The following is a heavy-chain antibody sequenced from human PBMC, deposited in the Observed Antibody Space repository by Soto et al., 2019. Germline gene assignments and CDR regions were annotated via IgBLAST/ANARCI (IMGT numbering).Heavy chain of an antibody. CDR3: SRRAPEGFDP. V-gene: IGHV4-39*01. Sequence: SETLSLTCTVSGGSISKSSYYWVWIRQPPGKGLEWVGSMSYSGSTYYNPSLKSRVAISVDTSKNQLSLQVSSVTAADTAVYYCSRRAPEGFDPWGQGTLVNVSS. CDR2: MSYSGST. CDR1: GGSISKSSYY. J-gene: IGHJ5*02.